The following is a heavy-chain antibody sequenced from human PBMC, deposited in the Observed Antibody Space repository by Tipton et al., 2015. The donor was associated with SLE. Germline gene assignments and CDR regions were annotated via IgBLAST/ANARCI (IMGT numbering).Heavy chain of an antibody. CDR3: ARRGGGSFHAEYFQH. D-gene: IGHD1-26*01. Sequence: QSGAEVKKPGSSVKVSCKASGGTFSSYAISWVRQAPGQGLEWMGGIIPIFGTANYAQKFQGRVTITADESTSTAYMELSSLRSEDTAGYYCARRGGGSFHAEYFQHWGQGTLVTVSS. CDR2: IIPIFGTA. CDR1: GGTFSSYA. V-gene: IGHV1-69*01. J-gene: IGHJ1*01.